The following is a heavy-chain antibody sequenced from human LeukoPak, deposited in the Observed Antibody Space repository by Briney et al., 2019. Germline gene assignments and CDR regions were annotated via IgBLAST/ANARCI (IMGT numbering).Heavy chain of an antibody. CDR2: IIPVFQTP. CDR3: ARDSTLSRVITATTTYHYFYYIDV. D-gene: IGHD3-22*01. J-gene: IGHJ6*03. Sequence: GASVTVSCKASGGTFSSYAITWVRQAPGQGLEWIGGIIPVFQTPNYAQNFRGRVTITTDESTRTAYMELSSLRSEDTAIYYCARDSTLSRVITATTTYHYFYYIDVWGKGTTVTISS. V-gene: IGHV1-69*05. CDR1: GGTFSSYA.